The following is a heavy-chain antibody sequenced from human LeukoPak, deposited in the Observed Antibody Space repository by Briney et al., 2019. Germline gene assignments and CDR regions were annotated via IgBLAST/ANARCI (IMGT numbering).Heavy chain of an antibody. Sequence: GGSLRLSCAASGFTVSSNYMSWVRQAPGKGLEWVSVIYSGGSTYYADSVKGRFTISRDNSKNTLYLQMNSLRAEDTAVYYCESGGYYDSSGYYVPWFDYWGQGTLVTVSS. CDR3: ESGGYYDSSGYYVPWFDY. D-gene: IGHD3-22*01. J-gene: IGHJ4*02. V-gene: IGHV3-53*01. CDR1: GFTVSSNY. CDR2: IYSGGST.